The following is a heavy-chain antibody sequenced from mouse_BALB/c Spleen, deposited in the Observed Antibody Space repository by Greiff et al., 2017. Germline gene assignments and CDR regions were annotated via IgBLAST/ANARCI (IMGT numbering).Heavy chain of an antibody. D-gene: IGHD3-2*01. J-gene: IGHJ3*01. CDR1: GYSFTSYW. CDR2: IYPGNSDT. CDR3: TSLRQLGAWFAY. Sequence: VQLQQSGTVLARPGASVKMSCKASGYSFTSYWMHWVKQRPGQGLEWIGAIYPGNSDTSYNQKFKGKAKLTAVTSASTAYMELSSLTNEDSAVYYCTSLRQLGAWFAYWGQGTLVTVSA. V-gene: IGHV1-5*01.